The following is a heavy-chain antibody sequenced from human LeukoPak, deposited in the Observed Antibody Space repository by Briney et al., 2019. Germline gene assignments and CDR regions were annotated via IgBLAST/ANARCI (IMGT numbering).Heavy chain of an antibody. V-gene: IGHV4-4*02. Sequence: SETLSLTCAVSGGSISSSNWWSWVRQPPGKGLEWIGEINHSGSTNYNPSLKSRVTISVDTSKNQFSLKLSSVTAADTAVYYCARHSYYYDSSGYPYWGQGTLVTVSS. CDR1: GGSISSSNW. CDR2: INHSGST. J-gene: IGHJ4*02. CDR3: ARHSYYYDSSGYPY. D-gene: IGHD3-22*01.